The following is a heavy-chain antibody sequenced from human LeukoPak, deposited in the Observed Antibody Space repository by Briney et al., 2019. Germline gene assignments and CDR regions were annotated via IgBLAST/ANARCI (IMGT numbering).Heavy chain of an antibody. Sequence: GESLKISCQGSGYSFSNYLLAWVRQMPGQGLEWMGIIYPGDSDARYSPSFQGQVTISVDKSISIAYLQWSSLKASDTAIYYCARHSGSGWYVSAAFDYYSGMDVWGQGTSVSVSS. CDR2: IYPGDSDA. V-gene: IGHV5-51*01. J-gene: IGHJ6*02. D-gene: IGHD6-19*01. CDR1: GYSFSNYL. CDR3: ARHSGSGWYVSAAFDYYSGMDV.